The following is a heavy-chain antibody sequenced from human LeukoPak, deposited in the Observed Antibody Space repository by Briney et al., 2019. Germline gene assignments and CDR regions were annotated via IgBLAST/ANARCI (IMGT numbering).Heavy chain of an antibody. Sequence: GGSLRLSCAASGFTFSDYYMSWIRQAPGKGLEWVSYISSSGSTIYYADSVKGRFTISRDNAKNSLYLQMNSLRAEDTAVYYCARRYCSAGSCYWGFDCWGQGTLVTVSS. CDR2: ISSSGSTI. CDR1: GFTFSDYY. D-gene: IGHD2-15*01. CDR3: ARRYCSAGSCYWGFDC. J-gene: IGHJ4*02. V-gene: IGHV3-11*01.